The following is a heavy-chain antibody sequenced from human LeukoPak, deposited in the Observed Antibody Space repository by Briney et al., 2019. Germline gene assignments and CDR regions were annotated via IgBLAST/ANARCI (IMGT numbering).Heavy chain of an antibody. D-gene: IGHD4-23*01. J-gene: IGHJ4*02. V-gene: IGHV4-59*01. CDR3: ARAPVRGGNAYFDY. Sequence: PSETLSLTCTVSGGSISSYYWSWIRQPPGRGLEWIGYIYYSGSTNYSPSLKSRVTISVDTSKNQFSLKLSSVTAADTAVYYCARAPVRGGNAYFDYWGQGTLVTVSS. CDR2: IYYSGST. CDR1: GGSISSYY.